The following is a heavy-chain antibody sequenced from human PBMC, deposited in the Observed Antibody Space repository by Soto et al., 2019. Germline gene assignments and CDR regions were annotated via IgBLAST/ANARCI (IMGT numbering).Heavy chain of an antibody. Sequence: PGESLKISCKGSGYSFTSYWIGWVRQMPGKGLEWMGIIYPGDSDTRYSPSFQGQVTISADKPISTAYLQWSSLKASDTAMYYCARTWKRGYSYGQATYYYYGMDVWGQGTTVTVSS. CDR2: IYPGDSDT. V-gene: IGHV5-51*01. CDR3: ARTWKRGYSYGQATYYYYGMDV. CDR1: GYSFTSYW. J-gene: IGHJ6*02. D-gene: IGHD5-18*01.